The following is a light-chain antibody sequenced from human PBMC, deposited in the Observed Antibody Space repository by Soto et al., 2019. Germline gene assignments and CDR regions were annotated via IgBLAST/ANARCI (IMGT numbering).Light chain of an antibody. V-gene: IGKV3-20*01. CDR2: GAS. Sequence: EIVLTQSPGTLSLSPGERATLSCRASQSVSSSYLAWYQQKPGQAPRLLIYGASSSATGIPDRFRGSGSGTDFTLTISRLEPEDFAVYYCQQYCSSPYTFGQGTKLEIK. CDR1: QSVSSSY. J-gene: IGKJ2*01. CDR3: QQYCSSPYT.